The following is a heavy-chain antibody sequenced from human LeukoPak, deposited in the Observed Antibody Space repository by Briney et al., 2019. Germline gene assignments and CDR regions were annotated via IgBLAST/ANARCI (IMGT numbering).Heavy chain of an antibody. J-gene: IGHJ4*02. D-gene: IGHD3-22*01. CDR3: STTYYYDSSEGY. CDR1: RFTFSSYW. Sequence: PGGSLRLSCAASRFTFSSYWMSWVRQAPGKGLEWVGRIKSKTDGGTTDYAAPVKGRFTISRDDSKNTLYLQMNSLKTEDTAVYYCSTTYYYDSSEGYWGQGTLVTVSS. V-gene: IGHV3-15*01. CDR2: IKSKTDGGTT.